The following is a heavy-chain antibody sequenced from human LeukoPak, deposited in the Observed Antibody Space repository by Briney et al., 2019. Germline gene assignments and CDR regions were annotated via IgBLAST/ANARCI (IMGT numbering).Heavy chain of an antibody. Sequence: SETLSLTCAVSGGSISSSNWWSWVRQPPGKGLEWIGEIYHSGSTNYNPSLKSRVTISVDTSKNQFSLKLSSVTAADTAVYYCARDVAPYDSSGGLRYWGQGTLVTVSS. J-gene: IGHJ4*02. CDR2: IYHSGST. D-gene: IGHD3-22*01. CDR1: GGSISSSNW. CDR3: ARDVAPYDSSGGLRY. V-gene: IGHV4-4*02.